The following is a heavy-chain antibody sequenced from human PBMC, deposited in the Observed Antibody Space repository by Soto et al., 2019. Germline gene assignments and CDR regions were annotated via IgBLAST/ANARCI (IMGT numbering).Heavy chain of an antibody. CDR1: GDSVSSNSAA. V-gene: IGHV6-1*01. CDR3: ARGPRPTSPIAVAGYHNWFDP. D-gene: IGHD6-19*01. CDR2: TYYRSKWYN. J-gene: IGHJ5*02. Sequence: SQTLSLPCAISGDSVSSNSAAWNWIRQSPSRGLEWLGRTYYRSKWYNDYAVSVKSRITINPDTSKNQFSLQLNSVTPEDTAVYYCARGPRPTSPIAVAGYHNWFDPWGQGTLVTVSS.